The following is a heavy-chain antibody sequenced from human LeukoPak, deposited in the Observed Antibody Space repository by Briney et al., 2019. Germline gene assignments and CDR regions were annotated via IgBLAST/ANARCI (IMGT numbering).Heavy chain of an antibody. J-gene: IGHJ4*02. V-gene: IGHV3-74*01. D-gene: IGHD3-9*01. Sequence: GGSLRLSCAASGFTFSSHWFHWVRQAPGKGLVWVSRINPVASITNYADSVKGRFTVSRDNAMNTLYLQINSLRAEDTAVYYCXRDLTGSQEYWGQGTLVTVSS. CDR1: GFTFSSHW. CDR2: INPVASIT. CDR3: XRDLTGSQEY.